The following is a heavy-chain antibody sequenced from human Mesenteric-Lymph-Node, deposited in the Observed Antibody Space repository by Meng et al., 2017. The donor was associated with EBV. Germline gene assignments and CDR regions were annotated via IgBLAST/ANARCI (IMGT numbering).Heavy chain of an antibody. CDR3: AQWRGYTLPGWFDP. D-gene: IGHD5-24*01. CDR2: LRWEDDK. V-gene: IGHV2-5*02. CDR1: WFFPSTRWMG. J-gene: IGHJ5*02. Sequence: SLHGSGPIPVQPHPAPTATITFSWFFPSTRWMGMGWNPQAPGKALGWLAILRWEDDKWYSPSLKSRLTITKGTSENQVGLMITNMEPVDTATYHCAQWRGYTLPGWFDPWGQGSLVTVSS.